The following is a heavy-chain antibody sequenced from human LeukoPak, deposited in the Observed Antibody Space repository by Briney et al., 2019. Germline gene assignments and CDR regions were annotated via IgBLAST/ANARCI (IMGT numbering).Heavy chain of an antibody. D-gene: IGHD5-12*01. Sequence: GGSLRLSCAASGFTFSSYSMNWVRQAPGKGLEWVSSISSSSSYIYYADSVKGRFTISRDNAKNSLYLQMNSLRAEDTAVYYCARGRYSGYVFDYWGQGTLVTVSS. CDR3: ARGRYSGYVFDY. CDR2: ISSSSSYI. CDR1: GFTFSSYS. J-gene: IGHJ4*02. V-gene: IGHV3-21*04.